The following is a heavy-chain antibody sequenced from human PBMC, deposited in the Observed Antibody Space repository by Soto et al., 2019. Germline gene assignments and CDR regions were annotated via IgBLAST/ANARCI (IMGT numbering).Heavy chain of an antibody. J-gene: IGHJ6*02. V-gene: IGHV1-69*01. CDR1: GGTLSNSA. CDR3: GTGRIVVVGSRAYYGMDV. CDR2: IIPVFGIV. Sequence: QVQLAQSGAEVKKPGSSVKVSCKASGGTLSNSAFSWVRQDPGEGLEWMGGIIPVFGIVNYAKKYQDRITITADESTSTAYMELSSLRSDDTAVYYCGTGRIVVVGSRAYYGMDVWGQGTTVTVTS. D-gene: IGHD3-22*01.